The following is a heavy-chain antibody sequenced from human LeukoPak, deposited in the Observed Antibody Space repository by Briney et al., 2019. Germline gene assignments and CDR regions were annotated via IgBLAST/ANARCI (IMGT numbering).Heavy chain of an antibody. J-gene: IGHJ4*02. V-gene: IGHV4-59*05. CDR1: GGSISSYY. Sequence: SETLSLTCTVSGGSISSYYWGWIRQPPGEGLEWIGRIYHSGSTYYNPSLRSRVTISVDTSKNQFSLKLSSVTAADTAVYYCAGMGICGGGSCYPFDYWGQGTLVTVSS. CDR2: IYHSGST. CDR3: AGMGICGGGSCYPFDY. D-gene: IGHD2-15*01.